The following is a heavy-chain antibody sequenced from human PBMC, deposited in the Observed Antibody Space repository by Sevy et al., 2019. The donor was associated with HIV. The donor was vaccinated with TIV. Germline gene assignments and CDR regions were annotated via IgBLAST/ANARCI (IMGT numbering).Heavy chain of an antibody. CDR2: ISSDGDNT. D-gene: IGHD2-15*01. J-gene: IGHJ5*02. CDR3: VREGAPYRNIRYCSGNNCFYNWFDP. Sequence: GGSLRLSCAASGFTFNDYALHWVRQAPGKGLEWVAIISSDGDNTYYAYTVKGRFTISRDNSKNTVYLQMNRLRAEDTEVYYCVREGAPYRNIRYCSGNNCFYNWFDPWGQGTLVTVSS. CDR1: GFTFNDYA. V-gene: IGHV3-30-3*01.